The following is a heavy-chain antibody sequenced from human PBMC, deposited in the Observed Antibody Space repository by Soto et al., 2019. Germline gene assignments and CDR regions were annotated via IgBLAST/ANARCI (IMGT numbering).Heavy chain of an antibody. CDR2: IYYSGST. Sequence: SETLSLTCTVSGGSISSGGYYWSWIRQHPGKGLEWIGYIYYSGSTYYNPSLKSRVTISVDTSKNQFSLKLSSVTAADTAVYYCARDSGHGGNSGYFDYWGQGTLVTVSS. J-gene: IGHJ4*02. CDR1: GGSISSGGYY. V-gene: IGHV4-31*03. D-gene: IGHD2-21*02. CDR3: ARDSGHGGNSGYFDY.